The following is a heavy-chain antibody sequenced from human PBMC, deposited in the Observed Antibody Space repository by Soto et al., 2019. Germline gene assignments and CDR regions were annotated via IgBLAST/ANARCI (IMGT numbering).Heavy chain of an antibody. D-gene: IGHD3-10*01. CDR2: INHSGST. CDR1: GGSFSGYY. J-gene: IGHJ3*02. CDR3: ARAPPRRGVRDAFDI. Sequence: SETLSLTCAVYGGSFSGYYWSWIRQPPGKGLEWIGEINHSGSTNYNPSLKSRVTISVDTSKNQFSLKLSSVTAADTAVYYCARAPPRRGVRDAFDIWGQGTMVTVSS. V-gene: IGHV4-34*01.